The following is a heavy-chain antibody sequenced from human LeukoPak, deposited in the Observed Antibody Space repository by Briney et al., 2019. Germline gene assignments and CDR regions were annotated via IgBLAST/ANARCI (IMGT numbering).Heavy chain of an antibody. CDR1: GGSISSGGYY. V-gene: IGHV4-31*03. D-gene: IGHD1-26*01. Sequence: SETLSLTCTVSGGSISSGGYYWSWIRQHPGKGLGWIGYIYYSGSTYYNPSLKSRVTISVDTSKNQFSLQLSSVTAADTAVYYCARSVVGAPGAFDIWGQGTMVTVSS. CDR2: IYYSGST. CDR3: ARSVVGAPGAFDI. J-gene: IGHJ3*02.